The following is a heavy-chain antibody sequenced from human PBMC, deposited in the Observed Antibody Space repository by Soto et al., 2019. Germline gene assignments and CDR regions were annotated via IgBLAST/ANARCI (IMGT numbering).Heavy chain of an antibody. V-gene: IGHV4-59*01. CDR3: TRGKWFPRGYGMDV. CDR1: GGSIRNYY. CDR2: IYLGGSA. Sequence: SETLSLTCTVSGGSIRNYYWSWIRQPPGKRLEYIGFIYLGGSANYNPALESRVTISPDKSKNQLSLRLTSVTAADTAVYYCTRGKWFPRGYGMDVWGRGTTVTV. J-gene: IGHJ6*02. D-gene: IGHD3-22*01.